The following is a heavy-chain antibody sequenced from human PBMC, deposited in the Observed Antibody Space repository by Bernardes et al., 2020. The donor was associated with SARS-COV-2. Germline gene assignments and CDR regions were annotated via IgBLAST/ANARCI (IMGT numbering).Heavy chain of an antibody. CDR3: AKASFLEWLLYMAALGPVDV. V-gene: IGHV3-23*01. CDR1: GFTFSSYA. CDR2: ISGSGGST. Sequence: GGSLRLSCAASGFTFSSYAMSWVRQAPGKGLEWVSAISGSGGSTYYADSVKGRFTISRDNSKNTLYLQMNSLRAEDTAVYYCAKASFLEWLLYMAALGPVDVWGKGTTVTVSS. D-gene: IGHD3-3*02. J-gene: IGHJ6*04.